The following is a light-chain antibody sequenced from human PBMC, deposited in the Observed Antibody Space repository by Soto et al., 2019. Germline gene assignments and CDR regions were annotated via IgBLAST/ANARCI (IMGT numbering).Light chain of an antibody. CDR3: QQYNKWPLT. V-gene: IGKV3-15*01. CDR2: GAS. J-gene: IGKJ4*01. CDR1: QTVSSN. Sequence: EIVMTQSPATLSVSPGERATLSCRASQTVSSNLAWYQQKPGQAPRLLIYGASTSATGISARFSGSGSGTEFALTISSLQSEDFAVYYCQQYNKWPLTFGGGTKVEIK.